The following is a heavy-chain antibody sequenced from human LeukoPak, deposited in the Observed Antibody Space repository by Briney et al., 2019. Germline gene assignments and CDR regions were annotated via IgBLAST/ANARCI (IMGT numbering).Heavy chain of an antibody. D-gene: IGHD2-2*01. CDR3: ARGCSSTSCYGYYYYYMDV. Sequence: SETLSLTCTVPGGSISSYYWSWIRQPPGKGLEWIGYIYYSGSTNYNPSLKSRVTISVDTSKNQFSLKLSSVTAADTAVYYCARGCSSTSCYGYYYYYMDVWGKGTTVTVSS. CDR2: IYYSGST. CDR1: GGSISSYY. V-gene: IGHV4-59*01. J-gene: IGHJ6*03.